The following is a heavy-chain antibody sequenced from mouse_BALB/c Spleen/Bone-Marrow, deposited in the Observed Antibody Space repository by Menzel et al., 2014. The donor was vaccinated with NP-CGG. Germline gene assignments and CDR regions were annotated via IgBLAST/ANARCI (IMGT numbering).Heavy chain of an antibody. CDR1: GFTFSSFG. J-gene: IGHJ4*01. Sequence: EVQLVESGGGLVQPGGSRKLSCAASGFTFSSFGMHWVRQAPEKGLEWVAYISSGSSTIYHADTVKGRFTISRDNPKNTLFLQMTSLRSEDTAMYYCARKGALITHYYAMDYWGQGTSVTVSS. CDR3: ARKGALITHYYAMDY. CDR2: ISSGSSTI. D-gene: IGHD2-4*01. V-gene: IGHV5-17*02.